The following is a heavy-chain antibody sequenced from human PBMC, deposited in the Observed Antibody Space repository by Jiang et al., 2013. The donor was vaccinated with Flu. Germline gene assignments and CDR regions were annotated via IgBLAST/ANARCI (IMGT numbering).Heavy chain of an antibody. CDR1: GYTLTELS. V-gene: IGHV1-24*01. J-gene: IGHJ4*02. D-gene: IGHD3-16*01. CDR3: ATDLPLGLDVVLDY. Sequence: GAEVKKPGASVKVSCKVSGYTLTELSMHWVRRAPGKGLEWMGGFDPEDGETIYAQKFQGRVTMTEDTSTDTAYMELSSLRSEDTAVYYCATDLPLGLDVVLDYWGQGTLVTVSS. CDR2: FDPEDGET.